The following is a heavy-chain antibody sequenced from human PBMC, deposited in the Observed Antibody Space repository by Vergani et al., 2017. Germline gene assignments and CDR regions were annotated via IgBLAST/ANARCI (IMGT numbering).Heavy chain of an antibody. V-gene: IGHV4-39*07. Sequence: QVQLQESGPGLVKPSETLALTCTVSGGSISSSSYYWGWIRQPPGKGLEWIGSIYYSGSTYYNPSLKSRVTISVDTSKNQFSLKLSSVTAADTAVYYCARGTAVAGTFDYWGQGTLVTVSS. CDR1: GGSISSSSYY. CDR3: ARGTAVAGTFDY. D-gene: IGHD6-19*01. CDR2: IYYSGST. J-gene: IGHJ4*02.